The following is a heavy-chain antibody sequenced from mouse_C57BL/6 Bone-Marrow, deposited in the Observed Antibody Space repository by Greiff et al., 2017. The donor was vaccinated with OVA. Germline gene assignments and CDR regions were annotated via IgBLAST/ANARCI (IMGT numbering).Heavy chain of an antibody. J-gene: IGHJ4*01. CDR2: FSSGSSTI. Sequence: EVHLVESGGGLVKPGGSLKLSCAASGFTFSDYGLHWVRQDPEKGLEWVAYFSSGSSTIYYADTVKGRFTISRDNAKNTLFLQMTSLRSEDTAMYYSTNVLSDAMDYWGQGTSVTVSS. CDR3: TNVLSDAMDY. CDR1: GFTFSDYG. V-gene: IGHV5-17*01.